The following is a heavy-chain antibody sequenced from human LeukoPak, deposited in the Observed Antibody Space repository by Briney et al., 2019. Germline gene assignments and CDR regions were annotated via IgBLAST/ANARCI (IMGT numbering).Heavy chain of an antibody. Sequence: ASVKVSCKASGYTFTSYGISWVRQAPGQGLEWMGWISAYNGDTNYAQNLQGRVTMTTDTSTSTAYMELRSLRSDDTAVYYCARDSELRYCSGGSCSFDYWGQGTLVTVSS. J-gene: IGHJ4*02. CDR2: ISAYNGDT. V-gene: IGHV1-18*01. D-gene: IGHD2-15*01. CDR1: GYTFTSYG. CDR3: ARDSELRYCSGGSCSFDY.